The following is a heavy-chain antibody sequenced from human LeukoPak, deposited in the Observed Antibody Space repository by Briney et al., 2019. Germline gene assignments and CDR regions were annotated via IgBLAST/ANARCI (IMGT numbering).Heavy chain of an antibody. J-gene: IGHJ4*02. Sequence: ASVKVSCKTSGYTFINYGISWVRQAPGQGLEWMGWISVYNGNTNYAQKVQGRVSMTTDTPTSTAYMELRSLRSDDTAVYYCARHSISIFGVVIIGAFDYWGQGTLVTVSS. CDR1: GYTFINYG. CDR2: ISVYNGNT. V-gene: IGHV1-18*01. D-gene: IGHD3-3*01. CDR3: ARHSISIFGVVIIGAFDY.